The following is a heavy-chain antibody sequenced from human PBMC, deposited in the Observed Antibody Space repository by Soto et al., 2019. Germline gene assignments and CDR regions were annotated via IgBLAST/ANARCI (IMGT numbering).Heavy chain of an antibody. J-gene: IGHJ4*02. D-gene: IGHD3-22*01. CDR1: GGSISSYY. Sequence: SETLSLTCAVYGGSISSYYWSWIRQPPGKGLEWIGYIYYSGSTNYNPSLKSRVTISVDTSKNQFSLKLSSVTAADTAVYYCARATEDSSGYYSWYFDYWGQGTLVTVSS. V-gene: IGHV4-59*01. CDR2: IYYSGST. CDR3: ARATEDSSGYYSWYFDY.